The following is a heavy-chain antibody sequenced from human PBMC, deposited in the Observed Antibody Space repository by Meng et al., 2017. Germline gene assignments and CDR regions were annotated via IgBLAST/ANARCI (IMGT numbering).Heavy chain of an antibody. D-gene: IGHD6-19*01. V-gene: IGHV1-69*01. CDR2: IIPIFGTA. J-gene: IGHJ5*02. Sequence: VQLGQCGAEVRQPGSSVKVSCKASGGTFSSYAISWVRQAPGQGLEWMGGIIPIFGTANYAQKFQGRVTITADESTSTAYMELSSLRSEDTAVYYCARDESYIAVAGPNGFDPWGQGTLVTVSS. CDR1: GGTFSSYA. CDR3: ARDESYIAVAGPNGFDP.